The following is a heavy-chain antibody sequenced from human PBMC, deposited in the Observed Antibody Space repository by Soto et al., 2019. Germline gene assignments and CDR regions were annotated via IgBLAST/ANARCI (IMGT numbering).Heavy chain of an antibody. J-gene: IGHJ4*02. CDR2: INTDGSMR. Sequence: VQLVESGGGLVQPGGSLRLSCAASGFTFSSYWMHWVRQTPGKGLVWVSRINTDGSMRDYADSVKGRFTISRDNAKNTLYLQMNSLRAEDTGLYHCARNWGTDYWGQGTLVTVSS. V-gene: IGHV3-74*01. CDR3: ARNWGTDY. CDR1: GFTFSSYW. D-gene: IGHD3-16*01.